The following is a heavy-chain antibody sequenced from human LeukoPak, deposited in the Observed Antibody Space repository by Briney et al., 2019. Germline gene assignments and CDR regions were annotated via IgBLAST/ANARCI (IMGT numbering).Heavy chain of an antibody. CDR3: ARGDGYSSGWYRPRTYYFDY. CDR2: IKQDGNEK. V-gene: IGHV3-7*03. J-gene: IGHJ4*02. CDR1: GFTFSSYW. D-gene: IGHD6-19*01. Sequence: GGSLRLSCAASGFTFSSYWMNWVRQAPGKGLEWVANIKQDGNEKYYVDSVKGRFTISRDNAKNSLYLQMNSLRAEDTAVYYCARGDGYSSGWYRPRTYYFDYWGQGTLDTVSS.